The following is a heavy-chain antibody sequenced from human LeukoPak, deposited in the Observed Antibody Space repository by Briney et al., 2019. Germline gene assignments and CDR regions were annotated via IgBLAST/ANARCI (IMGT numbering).Heavy chain of an antibody. D-gene: IGHD2-15*01. Sequence: PGGSLRLSCAASGFTFSTYRMNWVRQAPGKGLEWVSSISTSSSDISYADSLKGRFAISRDNPNNSLYLQMNSLTVEDTAVYYCATSHDSAGNDWDQGTLVTVSS. CDR3: ATSHDSAGND. J-gene: IGHJ4*02. CDR1: GFTFSTYR. V-gene: IGHV3-21*01. CDR2: ISTSSSDI.